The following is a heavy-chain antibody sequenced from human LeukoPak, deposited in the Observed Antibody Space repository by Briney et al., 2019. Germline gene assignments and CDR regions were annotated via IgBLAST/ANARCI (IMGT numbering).Heavy chain of an antibody. CDR3: ARRDTARPGAFDP. D-gene: IGHD5-18*01. CDR1: GFPFRSYS. CDR2: ISASGTYI. Sequence: GGSLRLSCAASGFPFRSYSMNWVRQTPGKGLEWVSFISASGTYIYYADSVKGRFTISRDNAKNSLYLQMNSLRAEDTAVYYCARRDTARPGAFDPWGQGTLVTVSS. J-gene: IGHJ5*02. V-gene: IGHV3-21*01.